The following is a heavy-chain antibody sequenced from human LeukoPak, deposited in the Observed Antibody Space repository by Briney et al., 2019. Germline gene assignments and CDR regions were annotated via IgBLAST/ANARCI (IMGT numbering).Heavy chain of an antibody. J-gene: IGHJ5*02. CDR3: ARESVHEGFDP. V-gene: IGHV5-51*01. CDR1: GYSFTSYW. CDR2: IYPGDSDT. Sequence: GESLQISCKGSGYSFTSYWIGWVRQLPGKGLEWMGIIYPGDSDTRYSPSFQGQVTISADKSISTAYLQWSSLKASDTAMYYCARESVHEGFDPWGQGTLVTVSS.